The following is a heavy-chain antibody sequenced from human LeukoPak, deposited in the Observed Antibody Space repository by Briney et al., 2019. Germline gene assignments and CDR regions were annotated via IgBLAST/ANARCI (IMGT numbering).Heavy chain of an antibody. CDR3: AKVRDISGYYYPFDY. D-gene: IGHD3-22*01. Sequence: GGSLRLSCAASGFTFYDYAMHWVRQAPGKGLEWVSGISWNSGSIGYADSVKGRFTISRDNAKHSLYLQMNSLRAEDTALYYCAKVRDISGYYYPFDYWGQGTLVTVSS. CDR2: ISWNSGSI. J-gene: IGHJ4*02. V-gene: IGHV3-9*01. CDR1: GFTFYDYA.